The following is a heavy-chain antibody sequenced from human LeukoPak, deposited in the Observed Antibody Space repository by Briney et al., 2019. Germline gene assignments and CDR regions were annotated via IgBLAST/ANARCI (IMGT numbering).Heavy chain of an antibody. Sequence: ASVKVSYKASGYTFTSYAMDWVRQAPGQSLEWMGWINAGSGITKYSQKFQGRVTITRDTSASTAYMELSSLRSEDTAVYYCARVYGNYVDAFDIWGQGTMVTVSS. CDR2: INAGSGIT. CDR1: GYTFTSYA. D-gene: IGHD4-11*01. CDR3: ARVYGNYVDAFDI. V-gene: IGHV1-3*01. J-gene: IGHJ3*02.